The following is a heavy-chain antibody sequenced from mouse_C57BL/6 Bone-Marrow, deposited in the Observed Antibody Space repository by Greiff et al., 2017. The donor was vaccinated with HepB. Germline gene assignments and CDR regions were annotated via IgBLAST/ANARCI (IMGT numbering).Heavy chain of an antibody. V-gene: IGHV1-15*01. CDR2: IDPETGGT. CDR3: TRGDHLLLSLYAMDY. CDR1: GYTFTDYE. J-gene: IGHJ4*01. D-gene: IGHD1-1*02. Sequence: VQLQESGAELVRPGASVTLSCKASGYTFTDYEMHWVKQTPVHGLEWIGAIDPETGGTAYNQKFKGKAILTADKSSSTAYMELRSLTSEDSAVDYCTRGDHLLLSLYAMDYWGQGTSVTVSS.